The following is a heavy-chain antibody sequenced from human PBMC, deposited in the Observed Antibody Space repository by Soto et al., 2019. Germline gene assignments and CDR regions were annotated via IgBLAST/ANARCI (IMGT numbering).Heavy chain of an antibody. J-gene: IGHJ5*02. D-gene: IGHD6-13*01. V-gene: IGHV1-18*01. CDR2: ISAYNGNT. Sequence: GGSVKVSWKASGYTFTSYGISWVRQAPGQGLEWMGWISAYNGNTNYAQKFQGRVTMTTDTSTSTAYMELMNLRSDDTAVYYCARTSGYSSTDNWFDPWGQGTLVTVPQ. CDR1: GYTFTSYG. CDR3: ARTSGYSSTDNWFDP.